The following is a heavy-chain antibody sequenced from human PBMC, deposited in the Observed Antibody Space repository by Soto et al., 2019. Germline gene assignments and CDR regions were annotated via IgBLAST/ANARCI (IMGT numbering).Heavy chain of an antibody. CDR1: GDSISSYH. CDR3: ARPASGLDSGDY. J-gene: IGHJ4*02. D-gene: IGHD5-12*01. V-gene: IGHV4-59*01. CDR2: VHDSGTT. Sequence: SETLSLTCSVSGDSISSYHWSWIRQPPGKGLEWIAYVHDSGTTNYSPSLKSRVTMSVDTSKNQLSLKVTSVTSADTAIYYCARPASGLDSGDYWGQGTLVTVS.